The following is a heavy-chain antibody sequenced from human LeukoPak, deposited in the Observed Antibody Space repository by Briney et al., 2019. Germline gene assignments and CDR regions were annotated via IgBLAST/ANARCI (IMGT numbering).Heavy chain of an antibody. Sequence: GGSLRLSCAASGFSFSSDTMNWVRQAPGKGLEWVSSITSSSNYIYYADSAKGRFTISRDNAKSSLYLQMNSLRAEDTAIYYCARDYQYGYSTNWYHLAQIDYWGQGTLVTVSS. V-gene: IGHV3-21*01. J-gene: IGHJ4*02. CDR2: ITSSSNYI. CDR3: ARDYQYGYSTNWYHLAQIDY. CDR1: GFSFSSDT. D-gene: IGHD2/OR15-2a*01.